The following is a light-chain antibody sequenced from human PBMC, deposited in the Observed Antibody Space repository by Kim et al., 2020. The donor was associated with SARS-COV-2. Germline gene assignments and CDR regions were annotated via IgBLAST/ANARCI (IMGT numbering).Light chain of an antibody. CDR3: TSYTSSTTWV. CDR2: DVT. V-gene: IGLV2-14*03. Sequence: GQSISSSCTGTNSDIGTYNYVAWYQHHPGKVPKLMIYDVTKRPSGVSDRFSGSKSANTASLTISGLQADDEADYYCTSYTSSTTWVFGGGTQLTVL. J-gene: IGLJ3*02. CDR1: NSDIGTYNY.